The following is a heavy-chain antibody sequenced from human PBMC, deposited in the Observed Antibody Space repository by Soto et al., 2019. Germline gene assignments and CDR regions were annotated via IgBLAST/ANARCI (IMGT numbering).Heavy chain of an antibody. CDR1: GGSISRGGYS. CDR3: ARVPDR. V-gene: IGHV4-30-2*01. J-gene: IGHJ5*02. D-gene: IGHD2-2*01. Sequence: SETLSPTCAVSGGSISRGGYSWSWLRRPPGKGREWIGYIYHSGSTYYNPSLKSRVTISVDRSKNQFSLKLSSVTAADTAVYYCARVPDRCGQGALVTVSS. CDR2: IYHSGST.